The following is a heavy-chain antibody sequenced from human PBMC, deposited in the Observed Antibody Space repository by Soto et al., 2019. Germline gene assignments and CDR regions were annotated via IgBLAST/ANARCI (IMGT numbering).Heavy chain of an antibody. J-gene: IGHJ3*02. CDR2: ITATGGNT. CDR3: AKCMQAYWNYDAHHI. D-gene: IGHD1-7*01. CDR1: GFTFSTYS. Sequence: GGSQRLSCAASGFTFSTYSMTWVRQAPGKGLEWVAHITATGGNTYYADSVRGRFTISRDTSGNTLYLQMDSLRAEDTALYYCAKCMQAYWNYDAHHIWGQGTMVTVS. V-gene: IGHV3-23*01.